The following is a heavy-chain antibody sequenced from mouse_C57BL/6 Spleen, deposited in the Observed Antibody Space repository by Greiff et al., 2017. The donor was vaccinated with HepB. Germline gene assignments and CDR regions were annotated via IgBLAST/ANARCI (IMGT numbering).Heavy chain of an antibody. J-gene: IGHJ1*03. CDR1: GYTFTSYW. CDR3: ARYELRRYFDV. D-gene: IGHD1-1*01. CDR2: IDPSDSET. V-gene: IGHV1-52*01. Sequence: QVQLKQPGAELVRPGSSVKLSCKASGYTFTSYWMHWVKQRPIQGLEWIGNIDPSDSETHYNQKFKDKATLTVDKSSSTAYMQLSSLTSEDSAVYYCARYELRRYFDVWGTGTTVTVSS.